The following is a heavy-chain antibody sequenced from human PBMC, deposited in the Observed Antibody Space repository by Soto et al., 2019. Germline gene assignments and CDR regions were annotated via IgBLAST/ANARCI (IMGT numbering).Heavy chain of an antibody. V-gene: IGHV3-30*04. J-gene: IGHJ3*02. CDR2: ISYDGRQK. D-gene: IGHD3-10*01. CDR1: EFTLSIYA. Sequence: QVQVVESGGGVVQPGMSPRLSCAASEFTLSIYAMHWVRQAPGKGLEWVAVISYDGRQKYYADSVKGRFTISRDTSMNTLYLQMNSLRADDTAAYYCARAGLYGSGSYKAFDTWGQGTMVTVSS. CDR3: ARAGLYGSGSYKAFDT.